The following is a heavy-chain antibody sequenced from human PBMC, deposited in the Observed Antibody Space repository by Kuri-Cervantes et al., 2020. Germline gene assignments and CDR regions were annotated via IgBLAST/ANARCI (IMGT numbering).Heavy chain of an antibody. CDR3: ARDGPHYGDYEVL. D-gene: IGHD4-17*01. CDR1: GFTFSDYY. J-gene: IGHJ4*02. Sequence: LSLTCAASGFTFSDYYMSWIRQAPGKGLEWVANIQQDGSEKFYVDSVKGRFTISRDNAKNSLYLQMSSLRAEDTAVYYCARDGPHYGDYEVLWGQGTLVTVSS. CDR2: IQQDGSEK. V-gene: IGHV3-7*01.